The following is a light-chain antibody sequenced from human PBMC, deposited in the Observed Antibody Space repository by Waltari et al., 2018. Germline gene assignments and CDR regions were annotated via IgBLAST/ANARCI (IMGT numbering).Light chain of an antibody. CDR2: VNSDGSH. CDR1: SGHSNNA. CDR3: HTPGTGLYV. Sequence: QLVLTQSPSATASLGASVKLTSTLSSGHSNNAIAWPQQQPEKGPRHLMKVNSDGSHSKGDGIPDRFAGSSSGAERYLTISSLQSEDEADYYCHTPGTGLYVFGPGTKVTVL. V-gene: IGLV4-69*01. J-gene: IGLJ1*01.